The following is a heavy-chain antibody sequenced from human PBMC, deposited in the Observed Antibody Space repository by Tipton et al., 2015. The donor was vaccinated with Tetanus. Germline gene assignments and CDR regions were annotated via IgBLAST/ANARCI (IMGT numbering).Heavy chain of an antibody. D-gene: IGHD1-26*01. J-gene: IGHJ4*02. CDR1: GYTFTSYG. CDR2: ISTYNGNT. Sequence: QSGAEVKKPGASVKVSCKASGYTFTSYGISWARQAPGQGLEWMGWISTYNGNTNYVQKFQGRVTMTTDTSTNTAYMELRSLRSDDAALYYFARGGSPFDYWGQGALVTVSP. V-gene: IGHV1-18*01. CDR3: ARGGSPFDY.